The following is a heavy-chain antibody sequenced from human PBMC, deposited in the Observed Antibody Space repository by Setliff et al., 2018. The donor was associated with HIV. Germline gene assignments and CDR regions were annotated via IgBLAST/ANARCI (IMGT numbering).Heavy chain of an antibody. CDR2: MRTEAYGGTT. Sequence: PGGSLRLSCTASGFTFDDHDMSWVRQAPGKGLEWVGLMRTEAYGGTTEYAASVKGRFTVSRDDSKSIAYLQMNSLKTEDTAMYYCTRCFGSYLPIMDYWGQGTLVTVSS. J-gene: IGHJ4*02. CDR1: GFTFDDHD. CDR3: TRCFGSYLPIMDY. D-gene: IGHD1-26*01. V-gene: IGHV3-49*04.